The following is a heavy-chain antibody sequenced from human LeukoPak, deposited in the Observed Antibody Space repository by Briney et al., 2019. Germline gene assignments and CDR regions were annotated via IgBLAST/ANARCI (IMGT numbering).Heavy chain of an antibody. D-gene: IGHD3-22*01. CDR3: AKSAMIVVIYYFDY. V-gene: IGHV3-48*03. CDR1: GFTFSSYE. J-gene: IGHJ4*02. Sequence: GGSLRLSCAASGFTFSSYEMNWVRQAPGKGLEWISYISSDGNTIYYADSVKGRFTISRDNAKNSLYLQMNSLRAEDTAVYYCAKSAMIVVIYYFDYWGQGTLVTVSS. CDR2: ISSDGNTI.